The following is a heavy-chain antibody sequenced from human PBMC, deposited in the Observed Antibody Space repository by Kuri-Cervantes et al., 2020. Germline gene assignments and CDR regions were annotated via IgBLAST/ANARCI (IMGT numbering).Heavy chain of an antibody. D-gene: IGHD3-9*01. V-gene: IGHV1-8*01. CDR3: ARGTDYDILTGYFLPYFDY. CDR1: GYTFTSYD. Sequence: ASVKVSCKASGYTFTSYDINWVRQATGQGLEWMGWMNPNSGNTGYAQKFQGRVTMTRNTSISTAYMELSSLRSEDTAVYYCARGTDYDILTGYFLPYFDYWGQGTLVTVSS. CDR2: MNPNSGNT. J-gene: IGHJ4*02.